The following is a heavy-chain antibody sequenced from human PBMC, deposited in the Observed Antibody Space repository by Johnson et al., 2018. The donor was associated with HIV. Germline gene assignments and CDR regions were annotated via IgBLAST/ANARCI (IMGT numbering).Heavy chain of an antibody. J-gene: IGHJ3*02. Sequence: QVQLVESGGGLVKPGGSLRLSCAASGFTFNSYAMHWVRQAPGRGLEWVAVISYDGSNKYYADSVKGRFTTSRDNSKNTLYLQMNSLRAEDTAVFYCARAYNDAFDIWGQGTMVTVSS. CDR2: ISYDGSNK. CDR1: GFTFNSYA. D-gene: IGHD5-24*01. CDR3: ARAYNDAFDI. V-gene: IGHV3-30-3*01.